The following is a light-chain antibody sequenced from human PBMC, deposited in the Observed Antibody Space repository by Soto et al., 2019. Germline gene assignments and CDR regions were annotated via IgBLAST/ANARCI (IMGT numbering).Light chain of an antibody. V-gene: IGKV1-27*01. CDR2: EAS. CDR3: QKYNDGPRT. J-gene: IGKJ1*01. CDR1: QDISNY. Sequence: QMTQSPSSLSASVGDRVTITCRASQDISNYLAWYQQKPGGAPKLLIYEASTLQSGVPSRFSGSGSGADFTLTISSLQPEDVAIYYCQKYNDGPRTFGQGTRVEMK.